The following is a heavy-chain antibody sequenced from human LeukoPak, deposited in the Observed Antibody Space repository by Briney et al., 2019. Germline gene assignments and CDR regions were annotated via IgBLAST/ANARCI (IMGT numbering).Heavy chain of an antibody. J-gene: IGHJ4*02. V-gene: IGHV4-59*01. CDR1: GGSINSYY. CDR3: ARKGAAGTGFDY. D-gene: IGHD1-1*01. CDR2: IYYRGTT. Sequence: SETLSLTCAVSGGSINSYYWSWIRQPPGEGLEWIGYIYYRGTTNYNPSLKSRVTISVDTSKNQFSLRLNSVTAADTAVYFCARKGAAGTGFDYWGQGTQVTVSS.